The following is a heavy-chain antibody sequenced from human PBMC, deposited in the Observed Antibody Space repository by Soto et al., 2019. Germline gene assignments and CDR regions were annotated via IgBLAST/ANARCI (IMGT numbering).Heavy chain of an antibody. CDR3: ARGGQTYYYDSSGSMSYGMDV. J-gene: IGHJ6*02. D-gene: IGHD3-22*01. CDR1: GFTFSSYR. V-gene: IGHV3-21*01. CDR2: ISSSSSYI. Sequence: XGSLRLSCSASGFTFSSYRMNWVRQAPGKGLEWVSSISSSSSYIYYADSVKGRFTISRDNAKNSLYLQMNSLRAEDTAVYYCARGGQTYYYDSSGSMSYGMDVWGQGTTVTVSS.